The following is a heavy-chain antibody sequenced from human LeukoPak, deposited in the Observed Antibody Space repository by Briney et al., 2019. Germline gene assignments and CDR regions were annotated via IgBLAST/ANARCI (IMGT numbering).Heavy chain of an antibody. CDR3: AKCLGGSYSPPDY. CDR2: ISGSGAAT. D-gene: IGHD1-26*01. Sequence: PGGSLRLSCATSGFTFNNYAMTWVRQAPRKGLEWVSTISGSGAATYYAGSVKGRFTISRDNSKSTMYLQMTSLRAEDTAVYYCAKCLGGSYSPPDYWGQGTLVTVSS. J-gene: IGHJ4*02. CDR1: GFTFNNYA. V-gene: IGHV3-23*01.